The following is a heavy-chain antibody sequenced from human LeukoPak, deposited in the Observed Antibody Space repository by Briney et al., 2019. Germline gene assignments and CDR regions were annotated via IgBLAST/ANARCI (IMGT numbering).Heavy chain of an antibody. V-gene: IGHV3-48*04. CDR2: ISSSGSTI. CDR1: GFTFSSYA. CDR3: ARDIRYSGYENDY. Sequence: GGSLRLSCAAPGFTFSSYAMSWVRQAPGKGLEWVSYISSSGSTIYYADSVKGRFTISRDNAKNSLYLQMNSLRAEDTAVYYCARDIRYSGYENDYWGQGTLVTVSS. J-gene: IGHJ4*02. D-gene: IGHD5-12*01.